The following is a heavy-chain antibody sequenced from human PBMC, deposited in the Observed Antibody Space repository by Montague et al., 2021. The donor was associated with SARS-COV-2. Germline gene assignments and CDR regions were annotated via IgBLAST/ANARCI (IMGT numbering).Heavy chain of an antibody. CDR2: IYHSGST. J-gene: IGHJ4*02. D-gene: IGHD3-3*01. CDR3: ARDVRYYDFWSGRAQTSPDY. CDR1: GYSISSGYY. Sequence: SETLSLTCTVSGYSISSGYYWGWIRQPPGKGLEWIGSIYHSGSTYYNPSLKSRVTISVDTSKNQFSLKLSSVTAPDTAVYYCARDVRYYDFWSGRAQTSPDYWGQGTLVTVSS. V-gene: IGHV4-38-2*02.